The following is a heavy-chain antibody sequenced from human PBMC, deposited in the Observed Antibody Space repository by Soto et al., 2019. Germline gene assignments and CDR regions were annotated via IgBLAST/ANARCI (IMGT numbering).Heavy chain of an antibody. CDR1: GGSISNYD. CDR2: SYNSETT. Sequence: SETLSLTCTVSGGSISNYDWSWIRQPPVERLERVGYSYNSETTNYNPSLESRVTVSVDTSKNHFSLKLRSVTAADTAVYYCVRHWVGRSDDDTSYPLDLWGQRTMVTVSS. J-gene: IGHJ3*01. CDR3: VRHWVGRSDDDTSYPLDL. V-gene: IGHV4-59*08. D-gene: IGHD5-12*01.